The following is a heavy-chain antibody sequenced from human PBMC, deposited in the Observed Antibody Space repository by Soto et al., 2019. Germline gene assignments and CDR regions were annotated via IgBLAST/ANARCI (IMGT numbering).Heavy chain of an antibody. D-gene: IGHD5-12*01. CDR2: IYYSGST. Sequence: SETLSLTCTVSGGSISSSSYYWGWIRQPPGKGLEWIGSIYYSGSTYYNPSLKSRVTISVDTSKNQFSLKLSSVTAADTAVYYCARQVATDFDYWGQGTLVTVSS. CDR3: ARQVATDFDY. V-gene: IGHV4-39*01. CDR1: GGSISSSSYY. J-gene: IGHJ4*02.